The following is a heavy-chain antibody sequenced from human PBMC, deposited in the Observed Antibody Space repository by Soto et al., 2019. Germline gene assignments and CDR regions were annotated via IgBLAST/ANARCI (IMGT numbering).Heavy chain of an antibody. CDR1: GGSIGTYY. CDR3: ARDSSGRYADN. D-gene: IGHD1-26*01. Sequence: SETLSLTCTVSGGSIGTYYWSWLRQPPGRGLEWIGFVYYNGYTEYNPSLKSRVTISVDTSKNQFSLKLNSVTAADTAVYYCARDSSGRYADNWGQGTLVTVSS. CDR2: VYYNGYT. V-gene: IGHV4-59*13. J-gene: IGHJ4*01.